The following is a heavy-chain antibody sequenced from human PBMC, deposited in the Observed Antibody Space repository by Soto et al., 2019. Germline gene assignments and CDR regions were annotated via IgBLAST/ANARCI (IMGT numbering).Heavy chain of an antibody. J-gene: IGHJ4*02. CDR2: IKSKTDGGTT. Sequence: EVQLVESGGGLVKPGGSLRLSCAASGFTFSNAWMSWVRQAPGKGLEWVGRIKSKTDGGTTDYAAPVKGRFTISRDDSKNTLYLQMNSLKTEDTAVYYCARGTSGYDSQYYFDYWGQGTLVTVSS. D-gene: IGHD5-12*01. V-gene: IGHV3-15*01. CDR3: ARGTSGYDSQYYFDY. CDR1: GFTFSNAW.